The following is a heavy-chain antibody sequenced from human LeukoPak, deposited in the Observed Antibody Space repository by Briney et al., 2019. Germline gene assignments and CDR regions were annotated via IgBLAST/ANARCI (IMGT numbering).Heavy chain of an antibody. V-gene: IGHV4-34*01. CDR1: GGSFSGYY. D-gene: IGHD3-22*01. J-gene: IGHJ6*03. CDR2: INHSGST. CDR3: ARAPYYYDSSGYYRYYYYYYMDV. Sequence: ETLSLTCAVYGGSFSGYYWSWIRQPPGKGLEWIGEINHSGSTNYNPSLKSRVTISVDTSKNQFSLKLSSVTAADTAVYYCARAPYYYDSSGYYRYYYYYYMDVWGKGTTVTVSS.